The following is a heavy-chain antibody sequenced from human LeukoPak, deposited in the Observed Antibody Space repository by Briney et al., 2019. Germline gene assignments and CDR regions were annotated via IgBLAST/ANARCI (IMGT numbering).Heavy chain of an antibody. D-gene: IGHD1-26*01. J-gene: IGHJ1*01. CDR3: ARGGGSYLFQH. CDR2: INTDGTVT. V-gene: IGHV3-74*01. CDR1: GFTFSKYW. Sequence: PGGSLRLSCAASGFTFSKYWMLWVRQAPGKGLESVSRINTDGTVTTYADSVKGRFTISRDNAKNSLYLQMNSLRAEDTAVYYCARGGGSYLFQHWGQGTLVTASS.